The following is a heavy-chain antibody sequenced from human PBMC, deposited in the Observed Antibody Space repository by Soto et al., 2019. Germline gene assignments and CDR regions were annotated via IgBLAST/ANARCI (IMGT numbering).Heavy chain of an antibody. Sequence: GGSLRLSCAASGFTFSSYSMNWVRQAPGKGLEWVSSISSSSSYIYYADSVKSRFTISRDNAKNSLYLQMNSLRAEDTAVYYCARDRIPPYGGNSGSWFDPWGQGTLVTVSS. V-gene: IGHV3-21*01. J-gene: IGHJ5*02. CDR2: ISSSSSYI. D-gene: IGHD4-17*01. CDR3: ARDRIPPYGGNSGSWFDP. CDR1: GFTFSSYS.